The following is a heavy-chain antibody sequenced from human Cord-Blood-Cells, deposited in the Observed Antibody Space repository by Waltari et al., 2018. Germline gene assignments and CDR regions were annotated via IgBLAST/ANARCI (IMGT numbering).Heavy chain of an antibody. J-gene: IGHJ6*02. D-gene: IGHD2-21*01. V-gene: IGHV1-8*01. Sequence: VPLVQSGAEVTKPGASVTVFCQAARYSCTRHEILWLRHATGQGLEWMGWMNPNSGNTGYAQKFQGRVTMTRNTSISTADMELSSLRSEDTAVYYCARGICGGDCYYYYYGMDVWGQGTTVTVSS. CDR3: ARGICGGDCYYYYYGMDV. CDR1: RYSCTRHE. CDR2: MNPNSGNT.